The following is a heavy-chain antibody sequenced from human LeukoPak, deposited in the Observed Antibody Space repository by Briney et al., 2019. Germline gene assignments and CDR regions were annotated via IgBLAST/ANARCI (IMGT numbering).Heavy chain of an antibody. Sequence: GGSLRLSCAASGFTFSSYSMNWVRQAPGKGLEWVSSISSSSSYIYYADSVKGRFTISRDNAKNSLYPQMNSLRAEDTAVYYCARLKYSSGWYFFDYWGRGTLVTVSS. J-gene: IGHJ4*02. CDR3: ARLKYSSGWYFFDY. CDR1: GFTFSSYS. CDR2: ISSSSSYI. V-gene: IGHV3-21*01. D-gene: IGHD6-19*01.